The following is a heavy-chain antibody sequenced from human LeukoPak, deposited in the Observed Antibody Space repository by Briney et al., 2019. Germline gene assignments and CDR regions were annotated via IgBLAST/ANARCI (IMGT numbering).Heavy chain of an antibody. Sequence: SETLSLTCAVSGGSFSGFYRTWPRHTRAQRLEWIGEINQTGNTNYHPSLTDYNPSLKPLVTTSVNSPRIQCFLPMHSVTSSDTGSYCGARVRHDPLEYGYYMDVWGTGTPFAVSS. CDR3: ARVRHDPLEYGYYMDV. D-gene: IGHD3-3*01. V-gene: IGHV4-34*01. CDR1: GGSFSGFY. CDR2: INQTGNT. J-gene: IGHJ6*03.